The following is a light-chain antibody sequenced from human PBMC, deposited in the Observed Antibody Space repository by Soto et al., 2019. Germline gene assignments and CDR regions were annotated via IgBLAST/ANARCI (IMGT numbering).Light chain of an antibody. CDR3: HQYGSSLPMYT. CDR1: QSVSSSY. Sequence: VLTQSPGTLYLSPGESSTLSCMASQSVSSSYLAWYQQKPGKAPRLLIYGASCRATGIPDRFSGSGSLTDFTLTISRLEPEEFAVYYFHQYGSSLPMYTCWQRTKRDI. V-gene: IGKV3-20*01. CDR2: GAS. J-gene: IGKJ2*01.